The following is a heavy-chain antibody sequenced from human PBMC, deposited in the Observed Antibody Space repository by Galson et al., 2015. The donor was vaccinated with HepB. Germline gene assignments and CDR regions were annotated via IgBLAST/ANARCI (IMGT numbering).Heavy chain of an antibody. CDR3: AKVEGLIYSNFDY. J-gene: IGHJ4*02. CDR2: ISGPGTST. D-gene: IGHD4-11*01. V-gene: IGHV3-23*01. Sequence: SLRLSCAASGFTFTRYAMNWVRQAPGKGLEWVSGISGPGTSTYYADSVKGRFTISRDSSRNTLYLQMNSLRVEDTAVYYCAKVEGLIYSNFDYWGQGTLVTVSS. CDR1: GFTFTRYA.